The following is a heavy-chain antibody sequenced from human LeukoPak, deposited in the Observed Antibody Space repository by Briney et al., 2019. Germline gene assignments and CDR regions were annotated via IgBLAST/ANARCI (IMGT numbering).Heavy chain of an antibody. D-gene: IGHD2-15*01. CDR2: NSGSGGST. V-gene: IGHV3-23*01. Sequence: GGSLRLSCAASGFTFSSYAMSWVRQAPGKGLEWVSANSGSGGSTYYADSVKGRFTISRDSSKNTLYLQMNSLRAEDTAVYYCAKDLLVVAATRDPDYYYYYGMDVWGQGTTVTVSS. CDR3: AKDLLVVAATRDPDYYYYYGMDV. J-gene: IGHJ6*02. CDR1: GFTFSSYA.